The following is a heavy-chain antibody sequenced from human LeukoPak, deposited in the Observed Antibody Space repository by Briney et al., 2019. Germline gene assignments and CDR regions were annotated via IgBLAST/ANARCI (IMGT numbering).Heavy chain of an antibody. D-gene: IGHD1-26*01. CDR2: IYSSGTT. V-gene: IGHV4-4*07. J-gene: IGHJ4*02. CDR3: ARLAAISGSDYPDD. CDR1: GGSISSYY. Sequence: SETLSLTCTVSGGSISSYYWNWIRQPAGKGLEWIGHIYSSGTTNYSPSLKSRVTISVDKSKNHFSLKLSSVTAADTAAYYCARLAAISGSDYPDDWGQGTLVTVSS.